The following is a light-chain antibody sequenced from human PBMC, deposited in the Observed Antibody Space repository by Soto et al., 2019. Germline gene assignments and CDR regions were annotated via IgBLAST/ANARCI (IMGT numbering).Light chain of an antibody. V-gene: IGLV2-8*01. CDR2: GVN. CDR3: GLSGCSNSIWV. J-gene: IGLJ3*02. Sequence: QSALTQPPSAAGSPGQSVTISCTGTSSDVGGYDYVSWYQQHPGKAPKLMIYGVNNRPSGVPDRFFGSKAGSTASLIVSGPLAADEADYSCGLSGCSNSIWVFGGGIKLTV. CDR1: SSDVGGYDY.